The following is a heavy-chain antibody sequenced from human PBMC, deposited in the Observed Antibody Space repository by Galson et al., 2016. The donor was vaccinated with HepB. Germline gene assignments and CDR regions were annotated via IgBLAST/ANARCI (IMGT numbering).Heavy chain of an antibody. V-gene: IGHV3-13*04. CDR2: IGTGGDT. Sequence: SLRLSCAASGFTFSRSDMHWVRQAAGKGLEWVSAIGTGGDTYYPGSVKDRFTISRENARNSVYLQMNSLTVGDTAVYYCVRKGLSRNWDDWYFDVWGRGTLVTVS. D-gene: IGHD1-1*01. J-gene: IGHJ2*01. CDR1: GFTFSRSD. CDR3: VRKGLSRNWDDWYFDV.